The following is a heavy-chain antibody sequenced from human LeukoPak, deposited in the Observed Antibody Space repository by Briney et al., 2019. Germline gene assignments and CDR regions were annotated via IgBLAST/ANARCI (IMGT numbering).Heavy chain of an antibody. Sequence: GGSLRLSCAASGFTFSSYEMNWVRQAPGKGLEWVSYISSSGSTIYYADSVKGRFTISRVNSRNTLYLQMNSLRVEDTAVYYGSRVSRGSCRGAYCYSFDNWGQGAVVTVSS. CDR3: SRVSRGSCRGAYCYSFDN. CDR2: ISSSGSTI. CDR1: GFTFSSYE. D-gene: IGHD2-21*02. V-gene: IGHV3-48*03. J-gene: IGHJ4*02.